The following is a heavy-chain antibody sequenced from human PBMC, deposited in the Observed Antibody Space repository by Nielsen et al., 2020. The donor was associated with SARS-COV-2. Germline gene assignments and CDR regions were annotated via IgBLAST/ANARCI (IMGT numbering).Heavy chain of an antibody. J-gene: IGHJ4*02. D-gene: IGHD3-22*01. V-gene: IGHV3-30*18. CDR2: ISYDGSNK. Sequence: SLKISCAASGFTFSIYGMHWFRPAPGKGLEWVAVISYDGSNKYYADSVKGRFTISRDNSKNTLYLQMNSLRAEDTAVYYCAKDADYYDSSGLDYWGQGTLVTVSS. CDR1: GFTFSIYG. CDR3: AKDADYYDSSGLDY.